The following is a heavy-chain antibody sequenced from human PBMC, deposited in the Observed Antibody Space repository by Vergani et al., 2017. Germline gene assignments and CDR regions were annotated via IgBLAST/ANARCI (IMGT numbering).Heavy chain of an antibody. Sequence: QVQLVQSGAEVKKPGASVKVSCKASGYTFTSDDINWVRQATGQGLEWMGWMNPISGNTGYAQNLQGRLTITRDTSVNTAYMELSSLTSEDMAVYYCVRPRGYYYDSSGYLDYWGQGTLVTVSS. CDR1: GYTFTSDD. CDR2: MNPISGNT. J-gene: IGHJ4*02. D-gene: IGHD3-22*01. CDR3: VRPRGYYYDSSGYLDY. V-gene: IGHV1-8*03.